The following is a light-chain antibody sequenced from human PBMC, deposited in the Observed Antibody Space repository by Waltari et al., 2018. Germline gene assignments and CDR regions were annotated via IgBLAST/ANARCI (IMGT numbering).Light chain of an antibody. CDR3: HHYDGYSRT. Sequence: DIQLTQSPSTLSASIGDRVTITCRASQHISAWLAWYQQKPGKAPKPLIYKSSSSGSGVSSRFTGSGSGTDFTLTISGLQPDDFATYYCHHYDGYSRTFGQGTRVEVK. J-gene: IGKJ1*01. CDR1: QHISAW. V-gene: IGKV1-5*03. CDR2: KSS.